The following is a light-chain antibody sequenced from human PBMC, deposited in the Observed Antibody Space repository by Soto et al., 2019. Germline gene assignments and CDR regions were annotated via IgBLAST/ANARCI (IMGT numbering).Light chain of an antibody. V-gene: IGKV1-39*01. CDR1: QNIGRY. CDR2: AAS. Sequence: DIQMTQSPSSLSASVGDRVTITCRASQNIGRYLNWYQLKPGKAPKLLIYAASSLQSGVPSRFSGSGSGTDFTLTISSLQPEDFATYYCQQSYSTLYTFGQGTKLEIK. J-gene: IGKJ2*01. CDR3: QQSYSTLYT.